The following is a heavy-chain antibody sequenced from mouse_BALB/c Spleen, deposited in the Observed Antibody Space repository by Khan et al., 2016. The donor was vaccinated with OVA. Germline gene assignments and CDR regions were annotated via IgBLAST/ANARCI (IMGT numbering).Heavy chain of an antibody. CDR2: ISYSGST. Sequence: EVQLQESGPGLVKPSQSLSLTCTVTGYSITTNYAWDWIRQFPGNKLEWMGYISYSGSTSYNPSLKSRIYINRNTSKTKFFLQFNSVTTEDTATSYFARKTYSGYAFDYWGQGTSVTVSS. V-gene: IGHV3-2*02. D-gene: IGHD1-1*01. CDR3: ARKTYSGYAFDY. CDR1: GYSITTNYA. J-gene: IGHJ4*01.